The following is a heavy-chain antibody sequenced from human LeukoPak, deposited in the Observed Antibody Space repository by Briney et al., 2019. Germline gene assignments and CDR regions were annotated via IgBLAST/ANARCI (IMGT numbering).Heavy chain of an antibody. CDR2: ISSSGSTI. D-gene: IGHD5-12*01. J-gene: IGHJ6*02. Sequence: PGGSLRLSCAASGFTFSSYEMNWVRQAPGKGLEWVSYISSSGSTIYYADSVKGRFTISRDNAKNSLYLQMNSLRAEDTAVYYCARDGLGPDTDYYGMDVWGQGTTVTVSS. CDR3: ARDGLGPDTDYYGMDV. V-gene: IGHV3-48*03. CDR1: GFTFSSYE.